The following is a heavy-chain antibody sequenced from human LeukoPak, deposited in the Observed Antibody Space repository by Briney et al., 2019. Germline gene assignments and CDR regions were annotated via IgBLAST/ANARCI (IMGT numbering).Heavy chain of an antibody. J-gene: IGHJ4*02. CDR1: GFTFSSSA. CDR3: AKGKINDY. CDR2: ISGSSGST. V-gene: IGHV3-23*01. Sequence: GGSLRLSCVSSGFTFSSSAMSWVRPAPREGLEWVTGISGSSGSTYYADSVKGRFTISRDNSKNTLYLQMSSLRAEDTSVYYCAKGKINDYWGQGTLVTVSS.